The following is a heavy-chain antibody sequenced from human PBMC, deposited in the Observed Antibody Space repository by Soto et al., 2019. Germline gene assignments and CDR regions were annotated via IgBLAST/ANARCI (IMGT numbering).Heavy chain of an antibody. CDR3: ARGLKPYGDYDAFDI. D-gene: IGHD4-17*01. CDR1: GGSSSNYH. V-gene: IGHV4-34*01. CDR2: INHSGRP. J-gene: IGHJ3*02. Sequence: QVQLQQWGAGLLKPSETLSLRCVVYGGSSSNYHWNWIRQPPGKGWEWIGEINHSGRPSYNPSLKSRVTISVDTSKNQISLRLSSVTAADTAVYFCARGLKPYGDYDAFDIWGRGTMVTVSS.